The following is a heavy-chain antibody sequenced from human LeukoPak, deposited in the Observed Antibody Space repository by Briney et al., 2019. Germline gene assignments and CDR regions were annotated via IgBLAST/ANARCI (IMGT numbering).Heavy chain of an antibody. Sequence: SETLSLTCAVYGGSFSGYYWSWIRQPPGKGLEWIGEINHSGSTNYNPSLKSRVTISVDTSKNQSSLKLSSVTAADTAVYYCARRFRGVTMVRGPLGWFDPWGQGTLVTVSS. CDR1: GGSFSGYY. CDR2: INHSGST. V-gene: IGHV4-34*01. J-gene: IGHJ5*02. D-gene: IGHD3-10*01. CDR3: ARRFRGVTMVRGPLGWFDP.